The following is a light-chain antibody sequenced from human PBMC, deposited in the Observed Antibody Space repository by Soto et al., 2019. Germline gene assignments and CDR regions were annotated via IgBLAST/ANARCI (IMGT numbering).Light chain of an antibody. Sequence: ALTQPPSASGSPGQSVTISCTGTSSDVGGYDYVSWYQQHPGKAPKLMIYEVTKRPSGVPDRFSGSKSGNTASLTVSGLQAEDEADYYCSSFAGDINYVFGTGTKVTVL. CDR1: SSDVGGYDY. CDR2: EVT. CDR3: SSFAGDINYV. V-gene: IGLV2-8*01. J-gene: IGLJ1*01.